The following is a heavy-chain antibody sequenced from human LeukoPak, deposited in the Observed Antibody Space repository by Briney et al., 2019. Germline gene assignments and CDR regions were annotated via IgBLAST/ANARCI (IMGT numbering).Heavy chain of an antibody. J-gene: IGHJ6*03. CDR3: ARDVRGTMVRGTGGYYYYYMDV. CDR1: GFTVSSNY. D-gene: IGHD3-10*01. V-gene: IGHV3-53*01. CDR2: IYSGGST. Sequence: PGGSLRLSCAASGFTVSSNYMSWVRQAPGKGLERVSVIYSGGSTYYADSVRGRFTISRDNSKNTLYLQMNSLRAEDTAVYYCARDVRGTMVRGTGGYYYYYMDVWGKGTTVTVSS.